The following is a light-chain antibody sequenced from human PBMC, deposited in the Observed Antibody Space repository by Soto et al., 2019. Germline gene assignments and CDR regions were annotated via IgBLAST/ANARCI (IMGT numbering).Light chain of an antibody. CDR1: SSDVGGYNY. CDR2: SVS. J-gene: IGLJ2*01. Sequence: QSVLTQPASVSGSPGQSITISCTGTSSDVGGYNYVSWYQQHPGKAPKLMIYSVSNRPSGVSNRFSGSKSGNTASLTISGLQAEDEADHYCSSYTSSSPVLFGGGTKLTVL. V-gene: IGLV2-14*01. CDR3: SSYTSSSPVL.